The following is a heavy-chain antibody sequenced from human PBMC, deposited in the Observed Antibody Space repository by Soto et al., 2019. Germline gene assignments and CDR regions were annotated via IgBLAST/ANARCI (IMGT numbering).Heavy chain of an antibody. V-gene: IGHV3-53*01. CDR3: ARGSYYGSPQFDY. CDR1: GFTFSNNY. J-gene: IGHJ4*02. Sequence: LRLSCAVSGFTFSNNYMSWVRQAPGKGLEGVSVIYSGGYTAYGDSVKGRFTISRDNSKNTLYLQMNSLRAGDTAVYYCARGSYYGSPQFDYWGQGTLVTVS. D-gene: IGHD3-10*01. CDR2: IYSGGYT.